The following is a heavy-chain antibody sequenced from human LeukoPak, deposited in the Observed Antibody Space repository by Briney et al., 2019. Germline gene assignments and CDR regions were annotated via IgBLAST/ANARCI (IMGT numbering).Heavy chain of an antibody. V-gene: IGHV3-30*02. CDR3: AKFGIAAADNFDY. J-gene: IGHJ4*02. CDR2: IRYDGSNK. D-gene: IGHD6-13*01. Sequence: PGGSLRLSCAASGFTFSSYGMHWVRQAPGKGLEWVAFIRYDGSNKYYADSVKGRITISRDNSKNTLYLQMNSLRAEDTAVYYCAKFGIAAADNFDYWGQGTLVTVSS. CDR1: GFTFSSYG.